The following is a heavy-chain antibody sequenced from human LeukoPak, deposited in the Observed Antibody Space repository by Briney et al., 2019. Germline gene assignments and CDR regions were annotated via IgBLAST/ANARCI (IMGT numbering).Heavy chain of an antibody. CDR2: ISSSGSTI. D-gene: IGHD5-24*01. Sequence: PGGSLRLSCSASGFTFSSYAMHWVRQAPGKGLEWVSYISSSGSTIYYADSVKGRFTISRDNAKNSLYLQMNSPRAEDTAVYYCARGRDGYRRIFPLYYYGMDVWGQGTTVTVSS. CDR1: GFTFSSYA. J-gene: IGHJ6*02. CDR3: ARGRDGYRRIFPLYYYGMDV. V-gene: IGHV3-48*03.